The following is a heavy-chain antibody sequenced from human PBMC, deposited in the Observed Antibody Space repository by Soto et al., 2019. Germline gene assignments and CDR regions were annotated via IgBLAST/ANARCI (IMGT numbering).Heavy chain of an antibody. CDR3: AREEESWFDP. CDR2: IYYSGST. CDR1: GGSISSYY. V-gene: IGHV4-59*01. Sequence: KTSETLSLTCTVSGGSISSYYWSWIRQPPGKGLEWIGYIYYSGSTNYNPSLKSRVTISVDTSKNQFSLKLSSVTAADTAVYYCAREEESWFDPWGQGTLVTVSS. J-gene: IGHJ5*02.